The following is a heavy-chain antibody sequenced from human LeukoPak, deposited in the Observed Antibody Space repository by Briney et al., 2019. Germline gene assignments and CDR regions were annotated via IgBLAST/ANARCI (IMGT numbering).Heavy chain of an antibody. Sequence: SETLSLTCAVSGGSITSGRYYWGWIRQPPGQGLEWIGSVYYSGSTSYNPSLKSRVTISVDTSNNQFSLRLSSVTAADTAVYYCATNTSNTAFDYWGPGTLVTVSS. CDR3: ATNTSNTAFDY. CDR1: GGSITSGRYY. J-gene: IGHJ4*02. CDR2: VYYSGST. D-gene: IGHD4-11*01. V-gene: IGHV4-39*01.